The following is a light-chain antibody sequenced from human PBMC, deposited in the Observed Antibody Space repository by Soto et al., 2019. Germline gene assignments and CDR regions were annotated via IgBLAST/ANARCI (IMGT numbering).Light chain of an antibody. CDR1: DSDVGGYNY. Sequence: QSVLTQPASVSGSPGQSITISCTGTDSDVGGYNYVSWYQQHPGKAPKLIIYEVSNRPSGVSDRFSGSKSGNTASLTISGLQAEDEADYYCNSYTNTAARVFGTGTKVTVL. J-gene: IGLJ1*01. CDR2: EVS. CDR3: NSYTNTAARV. V-gene: IGLV2-14*01.